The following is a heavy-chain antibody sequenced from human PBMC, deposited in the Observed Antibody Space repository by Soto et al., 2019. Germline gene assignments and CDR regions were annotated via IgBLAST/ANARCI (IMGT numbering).Heavy chain of an antibody. Sequence: QITLKESGPTLVKPTQTLTLTCTFSGFSLSTSGVGVGWIRQPPGKALEWLALIYWDDDKRYSPSLKSRLTITKDTSKNQVVLTMTNMDPVDTATYYCAHSYYDYVWGSYRYFDYWGQGTLVTVSS. D-gene: IGHD3-16*02. V-gene: IGHV2-5*02. CDR3: AHSYYDYVWGSYRYFDY. J-gene: IGHJ4*02. CDR1: GFSLSTSGVG. CDR2: IYWDDDK.